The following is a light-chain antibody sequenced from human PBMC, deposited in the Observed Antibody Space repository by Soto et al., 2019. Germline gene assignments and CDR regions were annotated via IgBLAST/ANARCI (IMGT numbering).Light chain of an antibody. Sequence: VMTQSPATLSVSPGERATLSCMASQSVSSNLAWYQQKPGQAPRLLIYGASTRVTGIPARFSGSGSGTEFTLTISSLQSEDFAVYYCQQYNNWYTFGQGTKVDIK. CDR1: QSVSSN. CDR3: QQYNNWYT. V-gene: IGKV3-15*01. J-gene: IGKJ2*01. CDR2: GAS.